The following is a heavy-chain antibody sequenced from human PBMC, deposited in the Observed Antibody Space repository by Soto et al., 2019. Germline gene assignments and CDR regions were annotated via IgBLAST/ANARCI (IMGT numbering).Heavy chain of an antibody. CDR1: GGSFSGYY. D-gene: IGHD3-22*01. Sequence: SETLSLTCAVYGGSFSGYYWSWIRQPPGKGLEWIGEINHSGSTNYNPSLKSRVTISVDTSKNQFSLKLSSVPAADTAVYYCERSGTYYYDSSGYYYFDYWGQGTLVTVSS. V-gene: IGHV4-34*01. J-gene: IGHJ4*02. CDR2: INHSGST. CDR3: ERSGTYYYDSSGYYYFDY.